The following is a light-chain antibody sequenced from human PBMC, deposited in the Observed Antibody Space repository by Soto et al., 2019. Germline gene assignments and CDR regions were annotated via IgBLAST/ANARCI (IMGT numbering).Light chain of an antibody. Sequence: EIVLTQFPGTLSLSPGERAILSCRASQSVSTNYLAWYQQKPGQAPRLLIYGASSRATGIPDRFSGSGSGTDFTLTVTRLEPEDFAVYYCQQYGSSPPTFGQGTKVDIK. CDR2: GAS. J-gene: IGKJ1*01. V-gene: IGKV3-20*01. CDR3: QQYGSSPPT. CDR1: QSVSTNY.